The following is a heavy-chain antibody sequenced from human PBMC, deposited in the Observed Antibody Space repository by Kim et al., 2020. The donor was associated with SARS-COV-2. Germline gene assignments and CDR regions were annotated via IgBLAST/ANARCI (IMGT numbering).Heavy chain of an antibody. D-gene: IGHD3-10*01. V-gene: IGHV3-33*06. J-gene: IGHJ4*02. CDR1: EFTFSSYG. CDR2: IWHDGSNK. CDR3: AKSGYGSGTQISFFDY. Sequence: GGSLRLSCAASEFTFSSYGMYWVRQAPGKGLEWVSLIWHDGSNKYYADSVKGRFTISRDNSKNTLYLQMNSLRAEDTAMYYCAKSGYGSGTQISFFDYWGRGALVTVSS.